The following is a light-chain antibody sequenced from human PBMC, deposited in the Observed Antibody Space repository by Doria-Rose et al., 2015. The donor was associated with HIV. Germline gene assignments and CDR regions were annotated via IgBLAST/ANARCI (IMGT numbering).Light chain of an antibody. J-gene: IGKJ1*01. CDR1: QSFSSTY. CDR3: RQYGTSWT. CDR2: DGS. V-gene: IGKV3-20*01. Sequence: EIVLTQSPGTLSLSPGERATLSCRASQSFSSTYLAWYQQKSGQAPSLLVYDGSTRATGIPDRFSASGSGTDFTLTISRLEPEDFALYCCRQYGTSWTFGQGTKVEI.